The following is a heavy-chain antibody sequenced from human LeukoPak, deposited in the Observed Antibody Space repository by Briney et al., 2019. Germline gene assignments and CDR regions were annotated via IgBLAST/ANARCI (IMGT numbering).Heavy chain of an antibody. CDR2: ISGSGGST. CDR3: AVNVVYAFDM. Sequence: GGSLRLSCAASGFTFSSYVMTWVRQAPGKGLEWVSIISGSGGSTYYADSVKGRFTISRDNSKNTLYLQMNSLRAEDTAVYYCAVNVVYAFDMWGQGTTVTVSS. J-gene: IGHJ3*02. D-gene: IGHD2-15*01. V-gene: IGHV3-23*01. CDR1: GFTFSSYV.